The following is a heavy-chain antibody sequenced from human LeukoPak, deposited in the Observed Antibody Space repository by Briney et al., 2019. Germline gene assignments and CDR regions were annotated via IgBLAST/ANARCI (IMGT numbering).Heavy chain of an antibody. V-gene: IGHV4-34*01. D-gene: IGHD4-11*01. CDR1: GGSFSGYY. J-gene: IGHJ6*03. CDR2: INHSGST. CDR3: ARGAGVTTALLYYYYYMDV. Sequence: PSETLSLTCAVYGGSFSGYYWSWIRQPPGKGLEWIGEINHSGSTNYNPSLKSRVTISVDTSKNQFSLKLSSVTAADTAVYYCARGAGVTTALLYYYYYMDVWGKGTTVTVSS.